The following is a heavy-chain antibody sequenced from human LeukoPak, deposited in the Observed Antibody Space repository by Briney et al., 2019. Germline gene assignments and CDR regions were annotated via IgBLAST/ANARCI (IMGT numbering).Heavy chain of an antibody. CDR2: IYHSGST. Sequence: SETLSLTCAVSGGSISSTNWWSWVRQPPGKELEWIGEIYHSGSTNYNPSLKSRVTISVDKSKNQFSLKLSSVTAADTAVYYCARGSNYDFWSGSPYFDYWGQGTLVTVSS. D-gene: IGHD3-3*01. CDR3: ARGSNYDFWSGSPYFDY. CDR1: GGSISSTNW. V-gene: IGHV4-4*02. J-gene: IGHJ4*02.